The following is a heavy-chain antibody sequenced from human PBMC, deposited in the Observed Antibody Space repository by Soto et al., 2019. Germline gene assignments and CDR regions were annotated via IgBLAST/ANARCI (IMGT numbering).Heavy chain of an antibody. CDR2: ISGSGGST. Sequence: EVQLLESGGGWVQPGGSLSLSCAASGFTFSSYAMSWVRQAPGKGLEWVSAISGSGGSTYYADSVKGRFTISRDNSKNTLYLQMNSLRAEDTAVYYCAKDRMGELLHYFDYWGQGTLVTVSS. CDR3: AKDRMGELLHYFDY. V-gene: IGHV3-23*01. CDR1: GFTFSSYA. J-gene: IGHJ4*02. D-gene: IGHD1-26*01.